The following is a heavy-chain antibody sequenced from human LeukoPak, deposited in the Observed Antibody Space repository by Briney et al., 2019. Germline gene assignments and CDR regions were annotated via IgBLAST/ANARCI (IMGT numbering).Heavy chain of an antibody. CDR1: GGSFSGYY. CDR2: INHSGST. D-gene: IGHD1-26*01. CDR3: VRHKDGSSNFDY. Sequence: SETLSLTCAVYGGSFSGYYWSWIRQPPGKGLEWIGEINHSGSTNYNPSLKSRDTISVDTSKNQFSLKLSSVTAADTSMYYCVRHKDGSSNFDYWGQGTLVTVSS. V-gene: IGHV4-34*01. J-gene: IGHJ4*01.